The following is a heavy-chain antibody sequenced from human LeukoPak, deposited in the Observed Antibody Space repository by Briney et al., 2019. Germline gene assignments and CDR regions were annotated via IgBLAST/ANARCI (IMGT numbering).Heavy chain of an antibody. V-gene: IGHV3-43D*03. CDR1: GFTFKDYA. Sequence: PGGSLRLSCAASGFTFKDYAMHRVRQTPRKSLEWVSLTTWDGYTKYYADSVKGRFTISRDNSKNSLYLQMSSLRADDTAFYFCAKAVGSSDTHYLDYWGPGTLVTVSS. D-gene: IGHD6-13*01. CDR3: AKAVGSSDTHYLDY. CDR2: TTWDGYTK. J-gene: IGHJ4*02.